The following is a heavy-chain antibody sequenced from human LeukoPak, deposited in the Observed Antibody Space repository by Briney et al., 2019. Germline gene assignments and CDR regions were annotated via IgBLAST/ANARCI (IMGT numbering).Heavy chain of an antibody. CDR3: AKGGLVTTLDY. CDR1: GFTFRTSA. V-gene: IGHV3-23*01. Sequence: PGGSLRLSCAASGFTFRTSAMSWVRQAPGKGLEWVSSISGSGSGTFYADSVKGRFTISRDTSKNTLYLQMNSLRVDDTAVYYCAKGGLVTTLDYWGQGTLVTVSS. J-gene: IGHJ4*02. D-gene: IGHD3-22*01. CDR2: ISGSGSGT.